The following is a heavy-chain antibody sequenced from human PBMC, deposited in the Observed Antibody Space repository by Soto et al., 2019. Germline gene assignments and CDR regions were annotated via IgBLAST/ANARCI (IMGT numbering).Heavy chain of an antibody. CDR2: INPNNGDT. Sequence: ASVKVSCKASGYTFTGYFIYWLRQPPGQGLEWMGWINPNNGDTKYTQNFQGRVTMTRDSSISTAYLELSRLRSDDTAMYYCARLRSYYDSRGSSDYWGQGTLVTVSS. D-gene: IGHD3-22*01. V-gene: IGHV1-2*02. CDR3: ARLRSYYDSRGSSDY. CDR1: GYTFTGYF. J-gene: IGHJ4*02.